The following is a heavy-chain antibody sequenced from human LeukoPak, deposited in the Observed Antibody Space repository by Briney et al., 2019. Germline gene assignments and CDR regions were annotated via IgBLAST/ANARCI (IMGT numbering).Heavy chain of an antibody. V-gene: IGHV3-30*02. CDR1: GFTFSSYG. CDR3: ARDRGAVAGTPSRFDY. Sequence: GGSLRLSCAASGFTFSSYGMHWVRQAPGKGLEWVAFIRYDGSNKYYADSVKGRFTISRDNSKNTLYLQMNSLRAEDTAVYYCARDRGAVAGTPSRFDYWGQGTLVTVSS. CDR2: IRYDGSNK. D-gene: IGHD6-19*01. J-gene: IGHJ4*02.